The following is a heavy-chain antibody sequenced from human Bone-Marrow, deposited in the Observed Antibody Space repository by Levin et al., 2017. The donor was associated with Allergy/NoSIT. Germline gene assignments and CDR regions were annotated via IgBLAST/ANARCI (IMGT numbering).Heavy chain of an antibody. J-gene: IGHJ4*02. D-gene: IGHD1-20*01. CDR1: GFTFSSYS. CDR2: ISSSSSYI. CDR3: ARDVTGTTGALDY. V-gene: IGHV3-21*01. Sequence: SCAASGFTFSSYSMNWVRQAPGKGLEWVSSISSSSSYIYYADSVKGRFTISRDNAKNSLYLQMNSLRAEDTAVYYCARDVTGTTGALDYWGQGTLVTVSS.